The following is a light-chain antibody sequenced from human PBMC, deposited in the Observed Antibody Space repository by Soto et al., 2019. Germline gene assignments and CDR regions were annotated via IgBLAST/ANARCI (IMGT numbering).Light chain of an antibody. CDR1: SSNIGAGYD. Sequence: QSVLTQPPSVSGAPGQMVTISCPGSSSNIGAGYDVHWYQQLPGTAPKLLLYGNSNRPSGVPDRFSGSKSGPSASLATTGLQAENEADYNCQAYDSSLYGYVYGIGTKVT. J-gene: IGLJ1*01. CDR3: QAYDSSLYGYV. CDR2: GNS. V-gene: IGLV1-40*01.